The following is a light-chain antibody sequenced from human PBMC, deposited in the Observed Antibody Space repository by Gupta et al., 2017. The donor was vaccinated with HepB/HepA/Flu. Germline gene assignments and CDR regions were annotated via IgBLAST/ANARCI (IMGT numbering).Light chain of an antibody. CDR1: QSVSSSY. Sequence: EIVLTPSPGTLSLSPGERATLSCRASQSVSSSYLAWYQQKPGQAPRLLIYGASSRATGIPDRFSGSGSGTDFTLTISRLEPEDFAVYYCQLYCSSLITFGHGTKVDIK. CDR3: QLYCSSLIT. V-gene: IGKV3-20*01. CDR2: GAS. J-gene: IGKJ3*01.